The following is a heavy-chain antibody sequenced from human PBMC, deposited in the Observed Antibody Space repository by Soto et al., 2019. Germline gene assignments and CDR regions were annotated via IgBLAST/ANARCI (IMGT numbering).Heavy chain of an antibody. J-gene: IGHJ6*02. Sequence: GSLRLSCAASGFTFSSYAMHWVRQAPGKWLEWVAVISCDGSNKYYADSVKGRFTISRDNSKNTLYLQMNSLRAEDTAVYYCARGMDMVATIRLNGMDVWGQGTTVTVSS. V-gene: IGHV3-30-3*01. D-gene: IGHD5-12*01. CDR3: ARGMDMVATIRLNGMDV. CDR2: ISCDGSNK. CDR1: GFTFSSYA.